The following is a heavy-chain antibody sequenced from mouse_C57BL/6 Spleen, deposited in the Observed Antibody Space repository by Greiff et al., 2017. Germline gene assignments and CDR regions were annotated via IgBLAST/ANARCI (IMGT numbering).Heavy chain of an antibody. D-gene: IGHD1-1*01. CDR3: ARWETTVVGARDY. V-gene: IGHV1-50*01. Sequence: VQLQQPGAELVKPGASVKLSCKASGYTFPSYWMQWVKQRPGQGLEWIGEIDPSDSYPNSNPQFKGKATLTLDTSSSTAYMQLSSLTYEDSAVYYCARWETTVVGARDYWGQGTSVTVSS. CDR1: GYTFPSYW. J-gene: IGHJ4*01. CDR2: IDPSDSYP.